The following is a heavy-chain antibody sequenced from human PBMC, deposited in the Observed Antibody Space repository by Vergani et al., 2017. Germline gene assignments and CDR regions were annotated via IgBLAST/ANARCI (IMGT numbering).Heavy chain of an antibody. D-gene: IGHD7-27*01. V-gene: IGHV1-46*01. CDR3: ARLLTSNWGSIH. Sequence: QVQLVQSGAEVKKPGASVKVSCKASGYTFTSYYMHWVRQAPGQGREWMGIINPSGGSTSYSQKFQGRVTMTRDTSISTAYMELSRLRSDDTAVYYCARLLTSNWGSIHWGQGTLVTVSS. CDR1: GYTFTSYY. J-gene: IGHJ4*02. CDR2: INPSGGST.